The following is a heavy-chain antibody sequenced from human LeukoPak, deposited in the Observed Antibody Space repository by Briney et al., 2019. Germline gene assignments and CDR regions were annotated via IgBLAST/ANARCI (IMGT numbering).Heavy chain of an antibody. V-gene: IGHV1-46*01. CDR3: ARDQEGFDY. CDR1: GYTFTSNY. J-gene: IGHJ4*02. CDR2: IYPRDGST. Sequence: ASVKVSCKASGYTFTSNYIHWVRLAPGQGLEWMGMIYPRDGSTSYAQKFQGRVTVTRDTSTSTVHMELSGLRSEDTAVYYCARDQEGFDYWGQGTLVTVSS.